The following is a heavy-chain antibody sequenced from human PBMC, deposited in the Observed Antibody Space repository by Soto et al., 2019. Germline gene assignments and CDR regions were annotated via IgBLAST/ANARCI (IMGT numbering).Heavy chain of an antibody. CDR1: GASIFNFY. D-gene: IGHD3-9*01. V-gene: IGHV4-59*01. CDR2: IYYSGST. CDR3: ARPNYNILTGYSDDYAFDI. Sequence: QVQLQESGPGLMKPSETLSLTCTVSGASIFNFYWSWIRQPPGKGLEWIGYIYYSGSTSFNPSLKGRVTMSVDTSMNQFSLRLRSVTAADTAVYYCARPNYNILTGYSDDYAFDIWGQGTMVTVSS. J-gene: IGHJ3*02.